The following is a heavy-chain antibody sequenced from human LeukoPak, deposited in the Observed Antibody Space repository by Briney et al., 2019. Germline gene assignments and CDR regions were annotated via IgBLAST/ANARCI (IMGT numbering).Heavy chain of an antibody. D-gene: IGHD4-17*01. CDR3: TTGPYGWFDP. V-gene: IGHV3-15*01. Sequence: GGSLRLSCAASGFTFSNAWMSWVRQAPGKGLEWVGRIKSKPDGGTTDYAAPVKGRFTISRDDSKNTLYLQMNSLKTEDTAVFYCTTGPYGWFDPWGQGTLVTVSS. CDR1: GFTFSNAW. CDR2: IKSKPDGGTT. J-gene: IGHJ5*02.